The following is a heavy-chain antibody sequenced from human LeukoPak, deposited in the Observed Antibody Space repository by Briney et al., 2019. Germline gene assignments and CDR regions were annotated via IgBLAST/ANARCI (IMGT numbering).Heavy chain of an antibody. CDR1: GFTLSDYY. J-gene: IGHJ3*02. Sequence: PGGSLRLSCAASGFTLSDYYMSWIRQAPGKGLEWVSYISSSGSTIYYADSVKGRFTISRDNAKNSLYLQMNSLRAVDTAVYYCARDLAGPRRRAYDSSGYYVGDAFDIWGQGTMVTVSS. CDR2: ISSSGSTI. CDR3: ARDLAGPRRRAYDSSGYYVGDAFDI. V-gene: IGHV3-11*04. D-gene: IGHD3-22*01.